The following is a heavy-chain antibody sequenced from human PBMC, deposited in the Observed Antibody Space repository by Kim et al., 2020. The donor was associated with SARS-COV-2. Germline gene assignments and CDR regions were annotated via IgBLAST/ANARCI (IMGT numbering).Heavy chain of an antibody. D-gene: IGHD6-19*01. CDR3: AKGGQWLISFTDY. V-gene: IGHV3-23*01. J-gene: IGHJ4*02. Sequence: YADAVKGRFTISRYNSQNTLYLQMNSLRAEDTAVYYCAKGGQWLISFTDYWGQGTLVTVSS.